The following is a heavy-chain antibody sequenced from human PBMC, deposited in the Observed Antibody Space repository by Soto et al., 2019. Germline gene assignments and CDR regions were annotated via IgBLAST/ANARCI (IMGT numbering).Heavy chain of an antibody. D-gene: IGHD3-22*01. J-gene: IGHJ4*02. Sequence: GGPMRLSCAASGFTICSYYMHWVRKATGKGLEWVSAIGTAGDTYYPGSVKGRFTISRENAKNSLYLQMNSLRAEDTAVYYCARAKGFEDYDSSGEIDYWGQGTLVTVSS. CDR3: ARAKGFEDYDSSGEIDY. CDR2: IGTAGDT. CDR1: GFTICSYY. V-gene: IGHV3-13*01.